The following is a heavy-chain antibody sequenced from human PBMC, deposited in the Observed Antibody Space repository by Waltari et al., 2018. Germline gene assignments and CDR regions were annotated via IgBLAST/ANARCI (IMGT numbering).Heavy chain of an antibody. Sequence: QVQLVQSGAEVKKPGSSVKVSCKASGGTFSSYAISWVRQAPGQGLEWMGGIIPIFGKANYAQKFQARVTSTADESTSTAYRELSSRRSEDTAVYYCARDGYSSSTSPPYYYGMDVWGQGTTVTVSS. CDR3: ARDGYSSSTSPPYYYGMDV. J-gene: IGHJ6*02. CDR2: IIPIFGKA. CDR1: GGTFSSYA. D-gene: IGHD2-2*03. V-gene: IGHV1-69*01.